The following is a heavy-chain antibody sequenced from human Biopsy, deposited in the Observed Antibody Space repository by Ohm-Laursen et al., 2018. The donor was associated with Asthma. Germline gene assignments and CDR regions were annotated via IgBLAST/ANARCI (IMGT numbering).Heavy chain of an antibody. CDR1: GFTFSGYS. CDR3: ARGDSSNWSHYYFDY. CDR2: INYKSSSI. D-gene: IGHD3-22*01. V-gene: IGHV3-48*02. J-gene: IGHJ4*02. Sequence: SLGLSCSASGFTFSGYSMNWVRQAPGKGLEWVSYINYKSSSIYYADSVKGRFTVSRDNARNSLFLQMNSLRDEDAAVYYCARGDSSNWSHYYFDYWGQGTLVTVSS.